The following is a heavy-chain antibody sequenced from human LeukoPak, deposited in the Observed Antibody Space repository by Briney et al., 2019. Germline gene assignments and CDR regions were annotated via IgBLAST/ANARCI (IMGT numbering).Heavy chain of an antibody. V-gene: IGHV3-15*01. CDR1: GFTFSNAY. J-gene: IGHJ4*02. D-gene: IGHD3-10*01. CDR2: VKSKTDRGTT. CDR3: TYYGSGAIRF. Sequence: PGGSLRLSCAASGFTFSNAYMSWVRQAPGKGLEWVGRVKSKTDRGTTDYAAPVKGRFTISRDDSENSLYLQINSLKTDDTAVYYCTYYGSGAIRFWGQGTLVTVSS.